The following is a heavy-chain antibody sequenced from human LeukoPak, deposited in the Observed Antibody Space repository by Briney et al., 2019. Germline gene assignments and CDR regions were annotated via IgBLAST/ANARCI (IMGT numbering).Heavy chain of an antibody. Sequence: GGSLRLSCAASGFSFSTYTLNWVRQAPGKGLEWISYIGSISSAVYYADSVYGRFTFSIDNAKNSMYLQMNSLRADDTAVYYCARDRTFHMGDSGRWGQGTLVIVSS. CDR2: IGSISSAV. CDR3: ARDRTFHMGDSGR. V-gene: IGHV3-48*04. CDR1: GFSFSTYT. J-gene: IGHJ4*02. D-gene: IGHD5-12*01.